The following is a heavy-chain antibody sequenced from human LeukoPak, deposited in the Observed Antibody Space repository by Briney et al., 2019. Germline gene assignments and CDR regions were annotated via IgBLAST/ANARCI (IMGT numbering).Heavy chain of an antibody. J-gene: IGHJ6*04. CDR3: ARGGMGSNDFVKYYYYNMDV. V-gene: IGHV3-74*03. D-gene: IGHD3-16*01. CDR2: VDTDGSST. Sequence: GGSLRLSCSASGFAFGTYWMRWVRQVPGKGLEWLSRVDTDGSSTTYAVSVRGRFTISRDNAKNTLYLQMNSLRAEDTAVYYCARGGMGSNDFVKYYYYNMDVWGKGTTVTVSS. CDR1: GFAFGTYW.